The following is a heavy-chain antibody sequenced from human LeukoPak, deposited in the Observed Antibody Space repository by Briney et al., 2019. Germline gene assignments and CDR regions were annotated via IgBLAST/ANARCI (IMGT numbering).Heavy chain of an antibody. V-gene: IGHV3-48*02. J-gene: IGHJ4*02. CDR1: GFTFSTYN. CDR3: ARGLARYSSGWFFDY. Sequence: GGSLRLSCAASGFTFSTYNMNWVRQAPGKGLEWVSYISGISSIIYYADSVKGRFTISRDNAKNSLYLQMNSLRDEDTAVYYCARGLARYSSGWFFDYWGQGTLGTVSS. CDR2: ISGISSII. D-gene: IGHD6-19*01.